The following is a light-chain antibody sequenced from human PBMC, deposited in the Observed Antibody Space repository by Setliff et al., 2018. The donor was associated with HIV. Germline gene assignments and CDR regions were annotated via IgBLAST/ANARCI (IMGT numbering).Light chain of an antibody. CDR3: SSYTDTTTYV. CDR1: SHDVGAYNY. J-gene: IGLJ1*01. V-gene: IGLV2-14*03. CDR2: DVT. Sequence: QSVLTQPASVSGSRGQSITISCTGTSHDVGAYNYVSWYQQHPGKAPKLIIYDVTYRPSGVSIRFSGSKSDNTASLTISGLQTEDEADYYCSSYTDTTTYVFGTGTKVTVL.